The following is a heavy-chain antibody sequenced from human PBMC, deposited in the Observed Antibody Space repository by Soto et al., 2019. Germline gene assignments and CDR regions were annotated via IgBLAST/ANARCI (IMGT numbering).Heavy chain of an antibody. Sequence: SETMSLTCTVSGGSVSSGSYYWSWIRQPPGKGLEWIGYIYYSGSTNYNPSLKSRVTISVDTSKNQFSLKLSSVTAADTAVYYCARAHCSSTSCYPLGAFDIWGQGTMVTVSS. V-gene: IGHV4-61*01. CDR2: IYYSGST. J-gene: IGHJ3*02. D-gene: IGHD2-2*01. CDR1: GGSVSSGSYY. CDR3: ARAHCSSTSCYPLGAFDI.